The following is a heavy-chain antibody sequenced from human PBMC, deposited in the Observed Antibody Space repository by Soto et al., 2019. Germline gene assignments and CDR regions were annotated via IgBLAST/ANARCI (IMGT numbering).Heavy chain of an antibody. J-gene: IGHJ5*02. V-gene: IGHV4-30-2*01. Sequence: SETLSLTCAVSGGSISSGGYSWSWIRQPPGKGLEWIGYIYHSGSTYYNPSLKSRVTISVDRSKNQFSLKLSSVTAADTAVYYCARDVGSGYGYNWFAPWGEGTLVTVSS. CDR1: GGSISSGGYS. D-gene: IGHD3-10*01. CDR2: IYHSGST. CDR3: ARDVGSGYGYNWFAP.